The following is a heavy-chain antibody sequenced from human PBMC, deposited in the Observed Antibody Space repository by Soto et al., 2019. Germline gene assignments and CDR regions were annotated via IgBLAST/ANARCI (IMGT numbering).Heavy chain of an antibody. J-gene: IGHJ5*02. CDR2: INSDGSST. Sequence: EVQLVESGGGLVQPGGSLRLSCAASGFIFSSYWMHWVRQAPGKGLVWVSRINSDGSSTSYADSVKGRFTVSRDNAKNMLYLPMNSLRAEDTAVYYCARTYSSGWYWGWFDPWGQGTLVTVSS. D-gene: IGHD6-19*01. CDR3: ARTYSSGWYWGWFDP. CDR1: GFIFSSYW. V-gene: IGHV3-74*01.